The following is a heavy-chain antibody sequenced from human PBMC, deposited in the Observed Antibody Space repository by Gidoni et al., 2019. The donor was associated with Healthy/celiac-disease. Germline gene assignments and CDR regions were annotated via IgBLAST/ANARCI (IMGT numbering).Heavy chain of an antibody. D-gene: IGHD2-2*01. CDR1: GYTFTSYD. CDR2: MNPNSGNT. CDR3: ARDIVVVPAATPRYYYYMDV. Sequence: QVQLVQSGAEVKKPGASVKVSCKASGYTFTSYDINWVRQATGQGLEWMGWMNPNSGNTGYAQKFQGRVTMTRNTSISTAYMELSSLRSEDTAVYYCARDIVVVPAATPRYYYYMDVWGKGTTVTVSS. V-gene: IGHV1-8*01. J-gene: IGHJ6*03.